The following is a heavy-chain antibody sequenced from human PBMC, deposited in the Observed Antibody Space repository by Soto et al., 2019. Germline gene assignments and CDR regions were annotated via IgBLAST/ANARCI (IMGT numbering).Heavy chain of an antibody. CDR1: GFTFSSYA. CDR2: ISGSGGST. J-gene: IGHJ3*02. CDR3: AKDPATLWGVVISFGITPEDAFDI. D-gene: IGHD3-3*01. V-gene: IGHV3-23*01. Sequence: PGGSLRLSCAASGFTFSSYAMSWVRQAPGKGLEWVSAISGSGGSTYYADSVKGRFTISRDNSKNTLYLQMNSLRAEDTAVYYCAKDPATLWGVVISFGITPEDAFDIWGQGTMVTVSS.